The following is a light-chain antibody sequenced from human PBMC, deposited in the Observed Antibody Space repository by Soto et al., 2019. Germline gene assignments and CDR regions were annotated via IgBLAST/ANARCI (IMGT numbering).Light chain of an antibody. V-gene: IGKV3-20*01. CDR3: QRYGTTPWT. CDR2: GAS. CDR1: QSVCSRC. Sequence: ETVLTQSPGTLSLSPGGRVTLSCRASQSVCSRCLAWYQQKPGQSPRLLIYGASSRATGIPDRFSGSRSGTDFTLTISRLEPEEFAVYYCQRYGTTPWTFGQGTKVEIK. J-gene: IGKJ1*01.